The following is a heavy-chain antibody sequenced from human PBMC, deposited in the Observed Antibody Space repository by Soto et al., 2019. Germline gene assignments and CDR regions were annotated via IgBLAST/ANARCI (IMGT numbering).Heavy chain of an antibody. CDR2: INPSGGST. CDR1: GYNFTSYY. V-gene: IGHV1-46*01. D-gene: IGHD2-2*01. Sequence: GASVKVSCKASGYNFTSYYIHWVRQAPGQGLEWMGIINPSGGSTSYAQKFQGRFSISRDNPKNSLFLEMNSLRVEDTAVYYCARDSDCHSTSCFFPPHVGGQGTTVTVSS. CDR3: ARDSDCHSTSCFFPPHV. J-gene: IGHJ6*02.